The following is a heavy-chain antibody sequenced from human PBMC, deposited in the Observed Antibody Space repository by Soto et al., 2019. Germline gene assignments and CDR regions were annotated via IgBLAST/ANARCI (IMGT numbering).Heavy chain of an antibody. CDR2: IYYSGST. CDR3: ARTARWQYYFDY. CDR1: GFSISSYY. J-gene: IGHJ4*02. V-gene: IGHV4-59*01. Sequence: SETLSLTCPFSGFSISSYYWSWIRQPPGKGLEWIGYIYYSGSTNYNPSLKGRVTISVDTSKNQFSLKLSSVTAADTAVYYCARTARWQYYFDYWGQGTLVTVSS. D-gene: IGHD2-15*01.